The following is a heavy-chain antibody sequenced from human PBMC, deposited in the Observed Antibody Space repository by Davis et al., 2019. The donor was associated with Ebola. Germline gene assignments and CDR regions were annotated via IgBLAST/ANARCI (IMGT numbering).Heavy chain of an antibody. CDR3: ARDLSYSYYYHYYGMDV. D-gene: IGHD3-10*01. Sequence: ASVKVSCKASGYTLTDYQMHWVRQAPGQGLEWMGGINPISGDTNYAEIFQGRVTMTRDTSISTVYMELSRLRSDDTAVYYCARDLSYSYYYHYYGMDVWGQGTTVTVSS. CDR1: GYTLTDYQ. CDR2: INPISGDT. V-gene: IGHV1-2*02. J-gene: IGHJ6*02.